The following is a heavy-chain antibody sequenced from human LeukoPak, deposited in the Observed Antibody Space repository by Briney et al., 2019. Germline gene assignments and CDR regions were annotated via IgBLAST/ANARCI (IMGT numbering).Heavy chain of an antibody. Sequence: KRSETLSLTCTVSGGSISSYYWTWIRQPPGKGLEWIGYIYYSGSTNYNPSVKSRVTLSVDTSKNQFSLKLISVTAADTAVYYCARAVSGYYYGVDVWGQGTTVTVSS. CDR1: GGSISSYY. CDR3: ARAVSGYYYGVDV. CDR2: IYYSGST. D-gene: IGHD1-14*01. V-gene: IGHV4-59*01. J-gene: IGHJ6*02.